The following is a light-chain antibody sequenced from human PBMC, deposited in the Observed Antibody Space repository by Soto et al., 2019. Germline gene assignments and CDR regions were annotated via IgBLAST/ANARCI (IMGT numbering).Light chain of an antibody. CDR2: GAS. CDR1: QSVSSN. J-gene: IGKJ5*01. V-gene: IGKV3-15*01. Sequence: EIVMTQSPATLSVSPGERATLSCRASQSVSSNLAWYQQNPGQAPRPLIYGASTRATGIPARFSGSGSGTEFTLTISSLQSEDFAVYYCQQYKNWPPITFGQGTRLEIK. CDR3: QQYKNWPPIT.